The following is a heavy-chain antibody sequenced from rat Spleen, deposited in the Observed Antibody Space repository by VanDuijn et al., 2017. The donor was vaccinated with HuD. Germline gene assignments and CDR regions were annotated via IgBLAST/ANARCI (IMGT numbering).Heavy chain of an antibody. D-gene: IGHD1-6*01. V-gene: IGHV5-31*01. CDR3: TRGGPYIYTTDFYGVMDV. CDR1: GFTFSDYY. CDR2: ITNTGDNT. J-gene: IGHJ4*01. Sequence: EVQLVESGGGPVEPGRSLRLSCAASGFTFSDYYMAWVRQAPGKGLEWIASITNTGDNTYYPDSVKGRFTISRDNAKSTLYLQMNSLRSEDTATYFCTRGGPYIYTTDFYGVMDVWGQGASVTVSS.